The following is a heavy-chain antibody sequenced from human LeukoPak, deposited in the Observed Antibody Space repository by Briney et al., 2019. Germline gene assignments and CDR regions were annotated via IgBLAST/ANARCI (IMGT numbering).Heavy chain of an antibody. Sequence: ASVKVSCKASGYTFTSYYMHWVRHAPGQGLEWMGIINPSGGSTSYAHKFQGTVTMTRDTSPSTLYMELSSLRSEDTPVYYCARGWEVYDYLSCYSTVGWFDAWGQGTLVTVSP. J-gene: IGHJ5*02. D-gene: IGHD3-9*01. CDR2: INPSGGST. CDR1: GYTFTSYY. V-gene: IGHV1-46*01. CDR3: ARGWEVYDYLSCYSTVGWFDA.